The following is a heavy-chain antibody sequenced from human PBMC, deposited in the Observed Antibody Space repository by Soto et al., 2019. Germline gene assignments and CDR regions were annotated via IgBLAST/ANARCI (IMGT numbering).Heavy chain of an antibody. CDR3: AREGGIVGATAADY. V-gene: IGHV4-31*03. CDR2: IYYSGST. CDR1: GGSISSGGYY. Sequence: QVQLQESGPGLVKPSQTLSLTCTVSGGSISSGGYYWSWIRQHPGKGLEWIGYIYYSGSTYYNPFLKSRVTISVDTSKNQFSLKLGSVTAADTAVYYCAREGGIVGATAADYWGQGTLVTVSS. J-gene: IGHJ4*02. D-gene: IGHD1-26*01.